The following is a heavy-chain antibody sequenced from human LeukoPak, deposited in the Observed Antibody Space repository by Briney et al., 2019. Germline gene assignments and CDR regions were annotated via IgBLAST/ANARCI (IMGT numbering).Heavy chain of an antibody. J-gene: IGHJ1*01. V-gene: IGHV1-24*01. Sequence: ASVKVSCKVYGYILTELSMHWARQAPGKGLEWMGGFDPEDGETIYAQKFQGRFTMTEDTSTDTAYMELSSLRSEDTAVYYCATHSSAYYYVNPLWQHWGQGTLVTVSS. CDR3: ATHSSAYYYVNPLWQH. CDR1: GYILTELS. D-gene: IGHD3-22*01. CDR2: FDPEDGET.